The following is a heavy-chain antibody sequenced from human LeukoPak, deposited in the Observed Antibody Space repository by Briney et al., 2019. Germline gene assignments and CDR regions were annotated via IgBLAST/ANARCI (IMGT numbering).Heavy chain of an antibody. CDR1: GFTFSDYA. CDR3: ATSKRRDGGSYYFDY. V-gene: IGHV3-30-3*01. CDR2: TSYDGSNK. D-gene: IGHD5-24*01. J-gene: IGHJ4*02. Sequence: GRSLRLSCAASGFTFSDYAMHWVRQAPGKGLEWVTVTSYDGSNKYYADSVKGRFTISRDNSNNTLYLLMNSLRAEDTAVYYCATSKRRDGGSYYFDYWGQGTLVTVSS.